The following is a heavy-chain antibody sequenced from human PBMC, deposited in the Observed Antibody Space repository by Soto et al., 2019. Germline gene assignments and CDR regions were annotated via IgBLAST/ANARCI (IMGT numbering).Heavy chain of an antibody. CDR3: ARMYSSGSGWFHP. CDR2: IYHSGSI. D-gene: IGHD6-19*01. CDR1: GGCISSSNW. Sequence: EPLSLTVAVAGGCISSSNWWSWVRQPPGKGLEWIGEIYHSGSIIYNPSLRSRVSISGDTSSNQFSMSLTSVTAADTARYYWARMYSSGSGWFHPWGQGTMVTGSS. V-gene: IGHV4-4*02. J-gene: IGHJ5*02.